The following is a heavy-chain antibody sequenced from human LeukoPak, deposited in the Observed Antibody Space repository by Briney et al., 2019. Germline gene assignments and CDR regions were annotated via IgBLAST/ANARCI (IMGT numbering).Heavy chain of an antibody. J-gene: IGHJ4*02. D-gene: IGHD2-15*01. CDR2: ISDSSSTI. CDR1: GFTFTTYS. Sequence: GGSLRLSCAASGFTFTTYSMNWVRQAPGKGLEWVSYISDSSSTIYYADSARGRFTISRDNAKNSLYLQMNSLRADDTAVYYCARTCSGGSCYPAAFDYWGQGTLVTVSS. V-gene: IGHV3-48*04. CDR3: ARTCSGGSCYPAAFDY.